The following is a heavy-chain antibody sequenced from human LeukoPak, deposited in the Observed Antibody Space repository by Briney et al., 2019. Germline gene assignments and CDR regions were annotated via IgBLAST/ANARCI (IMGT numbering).Heavy chain of an antibody. CDR3: ARVRYYDSSGYWFNDY. D-gene: IGHD3-22*01. V-gene: IGHV1-3*01. CDR2: INAGNGNT. J-gene: IGHJ4*02. CDR1: GYTFTNYA. Sequence: ASVKVSCKGSGYTFTNYAVHWVRQAPGQRLEWMGWINAGNGNTKYSQKFQGRVTITRGTSASTAYMELSSLRSEDTAVYYCARVRYYDSSGYWFNDYWGQGTLVTVSS.